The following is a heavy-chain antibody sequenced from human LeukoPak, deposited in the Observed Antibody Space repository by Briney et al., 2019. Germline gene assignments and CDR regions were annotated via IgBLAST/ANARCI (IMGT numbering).Heavy chain of an antibody. CDR3: ARIDYYYYYMDV. J-gene: IGHJ6*03. CDR2: ISSSSSYI. Sequence: GGSLRLSCAASGFTFSSSSMNWVRQAPGKGLEWVSSISSSSSYIYYADSVKGRFTISRDNAKNSLYLQMNSLRAEDTAVYYCARIDYYYYYMDVWGKGTTVTVSS. CDR1: GFTFSSSS. V-gene: IGHV3-21*01.